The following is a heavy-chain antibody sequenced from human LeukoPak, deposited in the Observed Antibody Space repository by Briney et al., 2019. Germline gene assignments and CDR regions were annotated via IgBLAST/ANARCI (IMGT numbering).Heavy chain of an antibody. CDR1: GYTFTSYD. Sequence: GASVKVSCKASGYTFTSYDINWVRQATGQGLEWMGWMNPNSGNTGYAQKFQGRVTMTRNTSISTAYMELSSLRSEDTAVYYCARDLKPNWGYYFDYWGQGTLVTVSS. CDR3: ARDLKPNWGYYFDY. D-gene: IGHD7-27*01. V-gene: IGHV1-8*01. J-gene: IGHJ4*02. CDR2: MNPNSGNT.